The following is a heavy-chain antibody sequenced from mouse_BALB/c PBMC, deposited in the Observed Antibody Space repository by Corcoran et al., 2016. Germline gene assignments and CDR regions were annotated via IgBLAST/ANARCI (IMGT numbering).Heavy chain of an antibody. CDR1: GYSFTGYY. J-gene: IGHJ4*01. CDR2: INPYNGAT. D-gene: IGHD2-1*01. V-gene: IGHV1-26*01. CDR3: ARSLYGNGAMDY. Sequence: VQLQQSGPELVKPGASVKISCKASGYSFTGYYMHWVKQSHVKSLEWIGRINPYNGATSYNQNFKDKASLTVDKSSSTAYMELHSPTSEDSAVYYCARSLYGNGAMDYWGQGTSVTVSS.